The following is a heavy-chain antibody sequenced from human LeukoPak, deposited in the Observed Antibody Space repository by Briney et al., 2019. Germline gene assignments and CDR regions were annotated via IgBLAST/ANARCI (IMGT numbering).Heavy chain of an antibody. J-gene: IGHJ4*02. D-gene: IGHD1/OR15-1a*01. V-gene: IGHV3-21*06. Sequence: GGSLRLSCTASGLTFSTSGFNWLRQAPGKGLEVVASIGPTDSARYHADSIKGRFTISRDNANNFLYLQMNSLRAEDTAVYYCATETNGRHYDYWGQGTLLTVSS. CDR1: GLTFSTSG. CDR3: ATETNGRHYDY. CDR2: IGPTDSAR.